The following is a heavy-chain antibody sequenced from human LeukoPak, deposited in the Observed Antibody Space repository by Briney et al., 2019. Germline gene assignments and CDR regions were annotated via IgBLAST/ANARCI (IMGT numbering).Heavy chain of an antibody. V-gene: IGHV4-34*01. D-gene: IGHD3-3*01. CDR2: INHSGST. J-gene: IGHJ5*02. CDR1: GGSFSGYY. CDR3: ARAYDFWSGYLRFDP. Sequence: SETPSLTCAVYGGSFSGYYWSWIRQPPGKGLEWIGEINHSGSTNYNPSLKSRVTISVDTSKNQFSLKLSSVTAANTAVYYCARAYDFWSGYLRFDPWGQGTLVTVSS.